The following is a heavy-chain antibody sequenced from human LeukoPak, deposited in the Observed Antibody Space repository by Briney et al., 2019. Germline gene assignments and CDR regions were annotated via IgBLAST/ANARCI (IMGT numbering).Heavy chain of an antibody. CDR1: GYTFTSYG. J-gene: IGHJ3*02. CDR2: ISAYNGNT. Sequence: ASVKVSCKASGYTFTSYGISWVRQAPGQGLEWMGWISAYNGNTNYAQKLQGRVTMTRDTSTSTVYMELSSLRSEDTAVYYCARASGYGDYGHAFDIWGQGTMVTVSS. CDR3: ARASGYGDYGHAFDI. D-gene: IGHD4-17*01. V-gene: IGHV1-18*01.